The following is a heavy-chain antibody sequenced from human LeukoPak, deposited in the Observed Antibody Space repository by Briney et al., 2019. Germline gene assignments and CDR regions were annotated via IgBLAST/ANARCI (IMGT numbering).Heavy chain of an antibody. Sequence: ASVKLSCKAAGYTFTSYDINRVREAPGPGLELMGWMNPNSGNTGYAQKFQGRVTMTRNTSISTAYIELSSLRSGDTAVYYCARVTAMARTLYYYYYGMDVWGQGTTVTVSS. CDR2: MNPNSGNT. CDR1: GYTFTSYD. CDR3: ARVTAMARTLYYYYYGMDV. J-gene: IGHJ6*02. D-gene: IGHD5-18*01. V-gene: IGHV1-8*01.